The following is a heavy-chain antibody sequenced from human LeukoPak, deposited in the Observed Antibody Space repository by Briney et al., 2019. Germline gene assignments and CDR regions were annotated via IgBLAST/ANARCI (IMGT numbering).Heavy chain of an antibody. Sequence: GGSLRLSCAASGFTFSDYSMNWVRQAPGKGLEWVSSFSSGSGYIYYADSVKGRFTISRDNAKNSLYLQMNTLRAEDTAVYYCARDDTSAHFFDYWGQGTLVTVSS. CDR2: FSSGSGYI. V-gene: IGHV3-21*01. CDR1: GFTFSDYS. D-gene: IGHD3-10*01. CDR3: ARDDTSAHFFDY. J-gene: IGHJ4*02.